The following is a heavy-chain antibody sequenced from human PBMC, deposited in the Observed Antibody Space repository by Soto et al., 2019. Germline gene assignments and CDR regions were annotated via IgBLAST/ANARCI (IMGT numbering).Heavy chain of an antibody. CDR2: INAGNGNT. Sequence: QVQLVQSGAEVKKPGASVKVSCKASGYTFTSYAMHWVRQAPGQRLEWMGWINAGNGNTKYSQKFQGRVTITRDTSASTAYMELSSLRSEDTAVYYCARSGYCSGGSCYPSYWGQGTLVTVSS. J-gene: IGHJ4*02. CDR3: ARSGYCSGGSCYPSY. D-gene: IGHD2-15*01. V-gene: IGHV1-3*01. CDR1: GYTFTSYA.